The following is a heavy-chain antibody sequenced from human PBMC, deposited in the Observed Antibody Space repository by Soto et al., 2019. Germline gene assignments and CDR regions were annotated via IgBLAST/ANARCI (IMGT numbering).Heavy chain of an antibody. CDR1: GFTFNNAR. CDR2: IDGGKT. CDR3: TSNAAAKVGTLSY. D-gene: IGHD1-26*01. Sequence: EVQLVESGGALVEPGGSLRLSCAASGFTFNNARMSWVRQAPGKGLEWVGRIDGGKTDLAAPVEGRFTFSRDDSRNTLFLQMNSLKTEDTGVYYCTSNAAAKVGTLSYWGQGTLVTVSS. J-gene: IGHJ4*02. V-gene: IGHV3-15*02.